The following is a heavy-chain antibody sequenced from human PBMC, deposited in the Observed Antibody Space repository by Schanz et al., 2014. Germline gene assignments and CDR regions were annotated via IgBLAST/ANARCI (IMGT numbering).Heavy chain of an antibody. Sequence: QVQLVQSGGKVKKPGASVKVSCKASGYTFRHYGISWLRQAPGQGLEWMGYISGYNGNTNYAPKVQDRVTMTTDTSTSTAYMELRSLRSDDTAVYYCARGWGYDALTGYVFWGQGTLVTVSS. CDR1: GYTFRHYG. CDR2: ISGYNGNT. D-gene: IGHD3-9*01. CDR3: ARGWGYDALTGYVF. J-gene: IGHJ4*02. V-gene: IGHV1-18*04.